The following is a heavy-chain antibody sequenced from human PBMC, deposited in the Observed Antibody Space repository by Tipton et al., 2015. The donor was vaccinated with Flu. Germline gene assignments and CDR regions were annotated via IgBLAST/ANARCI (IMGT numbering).Heavy chain of an antibody. CDR3: ARVWGGTMRD. CDR2: IYYSGST. CDR1: GGSISSYY. D-gene: IGHD3-22*01. V-gene: IGHV4-59*01. Sequence: TLSLTCTVSGGSISSYYWSWIRQPPGKGLEWIGYIYYSGSTNYNPSLKSRVTISVDTSKNQFSLKLSSVTAADTAVYYCARVWGGTMRDWGQGTLVTVSS. J-gene: IGHJ4*02.